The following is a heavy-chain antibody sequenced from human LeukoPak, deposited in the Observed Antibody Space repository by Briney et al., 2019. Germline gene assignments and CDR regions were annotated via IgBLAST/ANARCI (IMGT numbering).Heavy chain of an antibody. D-gene: IGHD5-24*01. CDR2: MNPNSGKT. Sequence: GASVKVSCKASGYTFTTYDIHWVRPATGQGLEWMGWMNPNSGKTGYAQKFQGRVSMTRSTSISTASMELSSLRSEDAAVYYCTREVWTNGYNLWGQGTLVTVSS. J-gene: IGHJ5*02. CDR1: GYTFTTYD. CDR3: TREVWTNGYNL. V-gene: IGHV1-8*01.